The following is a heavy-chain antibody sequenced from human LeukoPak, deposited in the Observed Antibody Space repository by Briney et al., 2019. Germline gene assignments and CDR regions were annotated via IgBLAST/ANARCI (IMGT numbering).Heavy chain of an antibody. V-gene: IGHV4-59*01. D-gene: IGHD3-22*01. CDR1: GGSFSGYY. Sequence: PSETLSLTCAVYGGSFSGYYWSWIRQPPGKGLEWIGYIYYSGSTNYNPSLKSRVTISVDTSKNQFSLKLSSVTAADTAVYYCARVRVDYYDSSGYPDYMDVWGKGTTVTISS. CDR2: IYYSGST. J-gene: IGHJ6*03. CDR3: ARVRVDYYDSSGYPDYMDV.